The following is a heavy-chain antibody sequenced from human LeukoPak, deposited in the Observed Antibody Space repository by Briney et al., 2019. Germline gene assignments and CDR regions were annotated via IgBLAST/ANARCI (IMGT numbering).Heavy chain of an antibody. CDR1: GYTFNSYA. CDR3: ATSAGYSSGWYIGWFDP. D-gene: IGHD6-19*01. Sequence: ASVKVSCKASGYTFNSYAMHWVRQAPGQRLEWMGWISAGNGNTKYSQKFQGRVTITRDTSASTAYMELSSLRSEDTAVYYCATSAGYSSGWYIGWFDPWGQGTLDTVSS. CDR2: ISAGNGNT. V-gene: IGHV1-3*01. J-gene: IGHJ5*02.